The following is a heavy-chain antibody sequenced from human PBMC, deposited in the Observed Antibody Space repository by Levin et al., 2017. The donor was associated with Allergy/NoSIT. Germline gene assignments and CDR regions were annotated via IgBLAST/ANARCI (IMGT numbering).Heavy chain of an antibody. CDR2: IYSGGST. CDR3: ARDLDSSGYSPYY. CDR1: GFTVSSTY. Sequence: LSLTCAASGFTVSSTYMSWVRQAPGKGLEWVSVIYSGGSTYYADSVKGRFTISRDNSKNTLYLQMNSLRAEDTAVYYCARDLDSSGYSPYYWGQGTLVTVSS. D-gene: IGHD3-22*01. V-gene: IGHV3-53*01. J-gene: IGHJ4*02.